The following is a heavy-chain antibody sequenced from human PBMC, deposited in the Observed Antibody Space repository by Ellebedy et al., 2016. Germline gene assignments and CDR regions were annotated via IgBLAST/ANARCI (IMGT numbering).Heavy chain of an antibody. Sequence: ASVKVSCKASGYTFTSYGISWVRQAPGQGLEWMGWISAYNGNTNYAQKLQGRVTMTTDTSTSTAYMELRSLRSDDTAVYYCARLLGDYHFWYFDLWGRGTLVTVSS. D-gene: IGHD4-17*01. CDR3: ARLLGDYHFWYFDL. CDR2: ISAYNGNT. V-gene: IGHV1-18*04. J-gene: IGHJ2*01. CDR1: GYTFTSYG.